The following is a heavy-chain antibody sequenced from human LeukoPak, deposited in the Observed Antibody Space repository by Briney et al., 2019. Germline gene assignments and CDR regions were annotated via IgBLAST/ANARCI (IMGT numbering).Heavy chain of an antibody. CDR3: AIGYCTNGVCPPYDSREKYYFDY. CDR2: IIPIFGIA. V-gene: IGHV1-69*04. Sequence: SVKVSCKASGGTFSSYAISWVRQAPGQGLEWMGRIIPIFGIANYAQEFQGRVTITADKSTSTAYMELSSLRSEDTAVYYCAIGYCTNGVCPPYDSREKYYFDYWGQGTLVTVSS. D-gene: IGHD2-8*01. J-gene: IGHJ4*02. CDR1: GGTFSSYA.